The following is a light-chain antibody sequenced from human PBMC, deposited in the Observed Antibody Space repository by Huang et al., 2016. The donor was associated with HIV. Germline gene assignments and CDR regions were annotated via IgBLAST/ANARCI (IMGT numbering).Light chain of an antibody. Sequence: EIVMTQSPATLSVSPGERATLSCRASQSVSSNLAWYQQKPGQAPRVLIYGASTRATGIPARCSGSGSGTEFTLTISSLQSEDFAVYYCQQYNQWPLTFGPGTKVDLK. CDR2: GAS. CDR1: QSVSSN. CDR3: QQYNQWPLT. J-gene: IGKJ3*01. V-gene: IGKV3-15*01.